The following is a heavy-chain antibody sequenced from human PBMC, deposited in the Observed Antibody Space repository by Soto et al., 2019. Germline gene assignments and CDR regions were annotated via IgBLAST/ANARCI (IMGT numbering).Heavy chain of an antibody. Sequence: QVQLVESGGGVVQPGRSLRLSCAASGFTFSSYAMHWVRQAPGKGLEWVAVISYDGSNKYYADSVKGRFTISRDNSKNTLYLQMNSLRAEDTAVYYCARATAANYYYYGMDVWGQGTTVTVSS. CDR3: ARATAANYYYYGMDV. J-gene: IGHJ6*02. V-gene: IGHV3-30-3*01. CDR1: GFTFSSYA. CDR2: ISYDGSNK. D-gene: IGHD2-2*01.